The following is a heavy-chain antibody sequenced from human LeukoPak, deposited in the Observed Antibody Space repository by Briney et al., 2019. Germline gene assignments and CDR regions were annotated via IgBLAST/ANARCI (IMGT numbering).Heavy chain of an antibody. CDR2: IHYSGST. V-gene: IGHV4-59*01. Sequence: SETLSLTCTVSDASIGSYYWSWIRQPPGKGLEWIGYIHYSGSTNYNPSLKSRVTISIDTSKNHFSLNLSSVTTADTAVYYCARLGCSSTSCPYYYYYYMDVWGKGTTVTVSS. CDR3: ARLGCSSTSCPYYYYYYMDV. J-gene: IGHJ6*03. D-gene: IGHD2-2*01. CDR1: DASIGSYY.